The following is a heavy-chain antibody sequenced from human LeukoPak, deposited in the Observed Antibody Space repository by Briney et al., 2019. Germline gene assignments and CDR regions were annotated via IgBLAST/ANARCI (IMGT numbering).Heavy chain of an antibody. CDR1: GFTFSSYE. J-gene: IGHJ3*02. CDR3: ARDYDSSGYYFVGAFDI. V-gene: IGHV3-48*03. D-gene: IGHD3-22*01. Sequence: GGSLRLSCAASGFTFSSYEMNWVRQAPGKGLEWVSYISSSGSTIYYADSVKGRFTTSRDNAKNSLYLQMNSLRAEDTAVYYCARDYDSSGYYFVGAFDIWGQGTMVTVSS. CDR2: ISSSGSTI.